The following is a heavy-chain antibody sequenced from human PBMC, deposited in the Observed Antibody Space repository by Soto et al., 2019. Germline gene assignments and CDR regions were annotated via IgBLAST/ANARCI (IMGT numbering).Heavy chain of an antibody. J-gene: IGHJ1*01. CDR2: IYHSGST. V-gene: IGHV4-30-2*01. CDR1: GGSISSGDYS. D-gene: IGHD3-22*01. Sequence: PSETLSLTCAVSGGSISSGDYSWSWIRQPPGKGLEWIGYIYHSGSTNYNPSLKSRVTISVDTSKNQFSLKLSSVTAADTAVYYCARDRVESGYPEYFQHWGQGTLVTVSS. CDR3: ARDRVESGYPEYFQH.